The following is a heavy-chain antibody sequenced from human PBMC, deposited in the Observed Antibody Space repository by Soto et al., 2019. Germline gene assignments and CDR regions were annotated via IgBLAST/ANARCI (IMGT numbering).Heavy chain of an antibody. Sequence: PSETLSLTCTVSGGSISSGGYYWSWIRQHPGKGLEWIGYIYYSGSTYYNPSLKSRVTISVDTSKNQFSLKLSSVTAADTAVYYCARLNGYCISSSCNGHYSIDVRGQGTTVTVSS. J-gene: IGHJ6*02. CDR2: IYYSGST. V-gene: IGHV4-31*03. CDR3: ARLNGYCISSSCNGHYSIDV. CDR1: GGSISSGGYY. D-gene: IGHD2-2*01.